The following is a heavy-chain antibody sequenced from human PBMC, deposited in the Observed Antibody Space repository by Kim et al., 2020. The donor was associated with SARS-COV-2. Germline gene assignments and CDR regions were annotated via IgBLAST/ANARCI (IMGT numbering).Heavy chain of an antibody. CDR2: TYYRSKWYN. D-gene: IGHD6-19*01. CDR1: GDSVSTNSVA. Sequence: SQTLSLTCAISGDSVSTNSVAWNWIRQSPSRGLEWLGRTYYRSKWYNDYALSVKSRITINPDTSKNQFSLQLNSVSPEDTAVYYCARGGFYRSGWYDFDYWGQGTLVTVSS. J-gene: IGHJ4*02. V-gene: IGHV6-1*01. CDR3: ARGGFYRSGWYDFDY.